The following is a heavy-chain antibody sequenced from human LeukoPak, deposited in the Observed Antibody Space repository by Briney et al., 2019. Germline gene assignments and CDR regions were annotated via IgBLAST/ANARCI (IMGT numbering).Heavy chain of an antibody. CDR2: IYYSGST. J-gene: IGHJ4*02. CDR3: ARGSVTTRSLNY. D-gene: IGHD4-17*01. Sequence: SETLSLTCTVSGGSISSSSDYWGWIRQPPGKGLEWIGSIYYSGSTYYNPSLKSRVTISVDTSKNQFSLKLSSVTAADTAVYYCARGSVTTRSLNYWGQGTLVTVSS. V-gene: IGHV4-39*07. CDR1: GGSISSSSDY.